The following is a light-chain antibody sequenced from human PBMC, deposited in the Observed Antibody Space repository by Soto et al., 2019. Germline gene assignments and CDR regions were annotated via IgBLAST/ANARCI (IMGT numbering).Light chain of an antibody. CDR2: DVN. J-gene: IGLJ2*01. Sequence: SALTQPASVSGSPGQSITISCTGASGDAGGYNHVSWYQHHPDKAPKVMIYDVNNRPSGVSNRFSGSKSGNTASLTISGLQAEDEADYYCSSFTANRRVFGGGTKVTVL. V-gene: IGLV2-14*01. CDR3: SSFTANRRV. CDR1: SGDAGGYNH.